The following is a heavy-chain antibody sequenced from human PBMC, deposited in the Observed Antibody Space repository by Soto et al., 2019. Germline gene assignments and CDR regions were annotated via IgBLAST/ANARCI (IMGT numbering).Heavy chain of an antibody. Sequence: SVKVSCKASGGTFSSYTISWVRQAPGQGLEWMGRIIPILGIANYAQKFQGRVTITADKSTSTAYMELSSLRSEDTAVYYCARSPYDILTGSNPYFDYWGQGTLVTVSS. CDR2: IIPILGIA. CDR1: GGTFSSYT. D-gene: IGHD3-9*01. CDR3: ARSPYDILTGSNPYFDY. J-gene: IGHJ4*02. V-gene: IGHV1-69*02.